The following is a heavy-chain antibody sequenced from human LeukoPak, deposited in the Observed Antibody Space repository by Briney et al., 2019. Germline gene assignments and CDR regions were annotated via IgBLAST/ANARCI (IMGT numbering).Heavy chain of an antibody. Sequence: GESLKISCKASGYTFTTFWIGWVRQMPGKGLEWMGIIYPRDSDTRYSPSLQGKVTISSDKSVNTAYLQWRSLKPADTTVLYCARTGRGVTGLFAYGGQGTLVTVP. CDR1: GYTFTTFW. J-gene: IGHJ4*02. V-gene: IGHV5-51*01. CDR2: IYPRDSDT. D-gene: IGHD2-8*02. CDR3: ARTGRGVTGLFAY.